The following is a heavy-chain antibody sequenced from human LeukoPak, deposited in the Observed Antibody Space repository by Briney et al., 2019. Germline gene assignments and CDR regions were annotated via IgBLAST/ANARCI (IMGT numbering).Heavy chain of an antibody. CDR3: ARGRRVKDDSSGYYYGVDY. D-gene: IGHD3-22*01. J-gene: IGHJ4*02. V-gene: IGHV1-2*02. CDR2: INPNSGGT. CDR1: GYTFTDYY. Sequence: GASVKVSCKASGYTFTDYYMHWVRQAPGQGLEWMGWINPNSGGTNYAQKFQGRVTMTRDTSISTAYMELSRLRSDDTAVYYCARGRRVKDDSSGYYYGVDYWGQGTLVTVSS.